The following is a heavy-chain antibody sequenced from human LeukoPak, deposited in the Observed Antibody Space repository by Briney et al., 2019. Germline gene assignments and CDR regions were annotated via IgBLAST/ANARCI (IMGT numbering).Heavy chain of an antibody. CDR2: IYYGGST. V-gene: IGHV4-39*01. Sequence: PSETLPLTCTVSGGSISSSSYYWGWIRQPPGKGLEWIGSIYYGGSTYYNPSLKSRVTISVDTSKNRFSLKLSSVTAADTAVYYCARRYYYDSSGYYQGYYFDYWGQGTLVTVSS. CDR1: GGSISSSSYY. J-gene: IGHJ4*02. D-gene: IGHD3-22*01. CDR3: ARRYYYDSSGYYQGYYFDY.